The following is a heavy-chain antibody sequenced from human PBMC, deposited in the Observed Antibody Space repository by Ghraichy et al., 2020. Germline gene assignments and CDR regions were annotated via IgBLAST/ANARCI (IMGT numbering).Heavy chain of an antibody. D-gene: IGHD1-26*01. V-gene: IGHV3-48*02. J-gene: IGHJ6*02. CDR3: ARGSSVGRFFYYDGMDV. CDR2: ITSSSRTT. CDR1: GFTFSGYS. Sequence: GGSLRLSCVGSGFTFSGYSMNWVRRSPGKGLEWVSYITSSSRTTSYADSVKGRFTISRDNAQNSLYLQMNSLRDEDTAVYYCARGSSVGRFFYYDGMDVWGQGTTVTVSS.